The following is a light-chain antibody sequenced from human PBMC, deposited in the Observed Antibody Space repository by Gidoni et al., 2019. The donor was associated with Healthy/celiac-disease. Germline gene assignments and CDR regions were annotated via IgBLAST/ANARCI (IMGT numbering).Light chain of an antibody. CDR3: QQYGSSPFYT. J-gene: IGKJ2*01. CDR1: QSVSNSY. CDR2: GAS. Sequence: EIVLTQSPGTLSLSPGERATLSCRASQSVSNSYLAWYQQKTGQAPRLLIYGASTRATGIPDRVSGSGSGTDFTLTISRLEPEDFVVYYCQQYGSSPFYTFGQGTKLEIK. V-gene: IGKV3-20*01.